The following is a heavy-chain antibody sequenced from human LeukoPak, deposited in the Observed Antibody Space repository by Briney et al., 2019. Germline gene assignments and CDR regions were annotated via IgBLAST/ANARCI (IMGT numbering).Heavy chain of an antibody. V-gene: IGHV4-38-2*02. D-gene: IGHD3-22*01. CDR3: ARMVDSSGFSPCQH. Sequence: SETLSLTCTVSGHSIINSYYWGWIRQPPGKGLEWIGSIYHTGSTYYNPSLKSRITISIDTSKNQFSLKINSVTAADTAVYYCARMVDSSGFSPCQHWGQGTLVTVSS. CDR1: GHSIINSYY. J-gene: IGHJ1*01. CDR2: IYHTGST.